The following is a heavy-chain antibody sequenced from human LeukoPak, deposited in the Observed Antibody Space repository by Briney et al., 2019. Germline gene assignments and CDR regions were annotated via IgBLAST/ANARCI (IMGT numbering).Heavy chain of an antibody. V-gene: IGHV3-30*02. CDR3: ASTSYCSGGSCYSDDY. J-gene: IGHJ4*02. Sequence: QSGGSLRLSCAASGFTFSSYGMHWVRQAPGKGLEWVAFIRYDGSNKYYADSVKGRFTISRDNAKNSLYLQMNSLRAEDTAVYYCASTSYCSGGSCYSDDYWGQGTLVTVSS. CDR1: GFTFSSYG. D-gene: IGHD2-15*01. CDR2: IRYDGSNK.